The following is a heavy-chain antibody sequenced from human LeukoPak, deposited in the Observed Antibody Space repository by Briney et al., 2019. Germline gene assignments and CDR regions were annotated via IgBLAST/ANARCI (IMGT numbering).Heavy chain of an antibody. Sequence: SVKVSCKASGGTFSSYAISWVRQAPGQGLEWMGGIIPIFGTANYAQKFQGRVTITADESTSTAYMELSSLRSEDTAVYYCAREFSTVTTLGHYYYYGMDVWGQGTTVTVSS. J-gene: IGHJ6*02. D-gene: IGHD4-11*01. CDR2: IIPIFGTA. V-gene: IGHV1-69*13. CDR1: GGTFSSYA. CDR3: AREFSTVTTLGHYYYYGMDV.